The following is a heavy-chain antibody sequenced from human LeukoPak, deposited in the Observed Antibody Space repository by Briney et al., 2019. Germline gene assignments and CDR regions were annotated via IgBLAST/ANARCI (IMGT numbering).Heavy chain of an antibody. D-gene: IGHD2-2*01. CDR2: IYPGDSDT. CDR1: GYSFTSFW. CDR3: VRHLSDITSCPNY. Sequence: GESLKISCKGSGYSFTSFWIAWVRQMPGKGLEWMGIIYPGDSDTRYSPSFEGQVTFSADKSISTAYLQWSSLKASDTAMYYCVRHLSDITSCPNYWGPGTLITVAS. J-gene: IGHJ4*02. V-gene: IGHV5-51*01.